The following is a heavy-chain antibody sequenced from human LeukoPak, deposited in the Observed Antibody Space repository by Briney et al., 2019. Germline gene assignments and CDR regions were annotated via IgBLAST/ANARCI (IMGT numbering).Heavy chain of an antibody. Sequence: PGGSLRLSCAASGFTFSSYWVNWARQAPGKGLEWVASINHNGNVNYYVDSVKGRFTISRDNAKNSLYLQMNSLRAEDTAVYYCARLSSGWYWDFDYWGQGTLVTVSS. V-gene: IGHV3-7*03. CDR1: GFTFSSYW. CDR3: ARLSSGWYWDFDY. J-gene: IGHJ4*02. D-gene: IGHD6-19*01. CDR2: INHNGNVN.